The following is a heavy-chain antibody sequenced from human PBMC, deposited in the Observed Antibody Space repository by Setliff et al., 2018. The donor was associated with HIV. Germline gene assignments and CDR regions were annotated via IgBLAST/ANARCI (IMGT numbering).Heavy chain of an antibody. D-gene: IGHD3-16*01. J-gene: IGHJ4*02. V-gene: IGHV4-59*11. Sequence: PSETLSLTCTVSGDSISSHYWSWIRQPPGKGLEWIGYIYYSGSSNYNPSLKSRVTMSLATSKKQFSLKLNSVTAADTAVYYCASPLFSYGPLAYWGQGTLVTVSS. CDR1: GDSISSHY. CDR3: ASPLFSYGPLAY. CDR2: IYYSGSS.